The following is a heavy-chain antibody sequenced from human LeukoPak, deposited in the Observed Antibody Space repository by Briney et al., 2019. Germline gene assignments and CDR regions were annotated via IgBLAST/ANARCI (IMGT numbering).Heavy chain of an antibody. CDR2: IHNSGTT. J-gene: IGHJ4*02. CDR1: GGSISSDY. V-gene: IGHV4-59*01. CDR3: ARTLDSGSADF. Sequence: ASETLSLTCTVSGGSISSDYWSWIRQPPGKGLEWIAYIHNSGTTNYNPSLKSRVTMSVDTSKNQFSLKVNSVTTADTAVYYCARTLDSGSADFWGQGTLVTVSS. D-gene: IGHD6-6*01.